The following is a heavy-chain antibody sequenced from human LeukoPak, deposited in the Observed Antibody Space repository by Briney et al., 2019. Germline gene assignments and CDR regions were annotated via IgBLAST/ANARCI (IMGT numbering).Heavy chain of an antibody. Sequence: PGGSLRLSCAASGFTFSSYWMNWVRQAPGMGLEWVAKIKQDGSEKYYVDSVKGRFTISRDNAKNSLYLQMNSLRAEDTALYYCARVSYYPHDAFDIWGQGTMVTASS. D-gene: IGHD2-8*01. V-gene: IGHV3-7*01. CDR3: ARVSYYPHDAFDI. CDR2: IKQDGSEK. CDR1: GFTFSSYW. J-gene: IGHJ3*02.